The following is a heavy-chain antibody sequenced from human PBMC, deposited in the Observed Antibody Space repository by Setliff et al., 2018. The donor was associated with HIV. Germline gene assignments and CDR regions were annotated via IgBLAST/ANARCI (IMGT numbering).Heavy chain of an antibody. CDR1: GGSFSGYS. D-gene: IGHD3-22*01. Sequence: PSETLSLTCAVYGGSFSGYSWSWIRQPPGKGPEWIGEVYHSGSGNYNPSLKSRVTISVDTSKKQFSLKLSSVTAADTAVYHCARVADSSGYYHLDYWGQGTLVTSPQ. CDR2: VYHSGSG. J-gene: IGHJ4*02. CDR3: ARVADSSGYYHLDY. V-gene: IGHV4-34*01.